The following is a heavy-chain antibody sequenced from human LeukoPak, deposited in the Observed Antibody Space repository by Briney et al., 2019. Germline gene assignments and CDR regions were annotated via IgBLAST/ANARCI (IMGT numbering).Heavy chain of an antibody. J-gene: IGHJ4*02. CDR3: ARSSMTTVTDFDY. D-gene: IGHD4-17*01. V-gene: IGHV1-8*01. CDR2: MNPNSGNT. CDR1: GYTFTSYD. Sequence: ASVKVYCKASGYTFTSYDINWVRQATGQGLEWMGWMNPNSGNTGYAQKFQGRVTMTRNTSISTAYMELSSLRSEDTAVYYCARSSMTTVTDFDYWGQGTLVTVSS.